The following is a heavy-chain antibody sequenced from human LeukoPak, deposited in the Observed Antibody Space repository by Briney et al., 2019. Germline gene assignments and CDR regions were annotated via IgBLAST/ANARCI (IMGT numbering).Heavy chain of an antibody. J-gene: IGHJ4*02. CDR1: GFTFSSYG. D-gene: IGHD1-26*01. CDR2: ISYDGSNK. V-gene: IGHV3-30*18. CDR3: AKGGGSFGY. Sequence: QPGGSLRLSCAASGFTFSSYGMHWVRQAPGKGLEWVAVISYDGSNKYYADSVKGRFTISRDNSKNTLYLQMNSLRAEDTAVYYLAKGGGSFGYWGQGTLVTVSS.